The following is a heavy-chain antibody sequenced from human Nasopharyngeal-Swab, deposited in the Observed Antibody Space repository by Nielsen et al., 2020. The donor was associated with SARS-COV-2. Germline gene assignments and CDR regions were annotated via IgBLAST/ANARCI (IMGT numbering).Heavy chain of an antibody. Sequence: GESLKISCAASGFTFSSYAMNWVRQAPGKGLEWVAVIAYDGSNKYYADSVKGRFTISRDNSKNTLYLQMNSLRAEDTAVYYCAKDRGIVVVIGFDYWGQGTLVTVSS. CDR1: GFTFSSYA. CDR3: AKDRGIVVVIGFDY. J-gene: IGHJ4*02. CDR2: IAYDGSNK. V-gene: IGHV3-30*04. D-gene: IGHD3-22*01.